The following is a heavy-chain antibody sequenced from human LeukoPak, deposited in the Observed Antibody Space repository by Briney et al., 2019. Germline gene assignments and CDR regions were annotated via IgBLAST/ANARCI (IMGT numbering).Heavy chain of an antibody. CDR3: ARCWSRPYYYGMDV. Sequence: GGSLRLSCAASGFTVSSNYMSWVRQAPGKGLEWVSVIYDGGSTYYAGSVKGRFTISRDNSKNTLYLQMNSLRAEDTAVYYCARCWSRPYYYGMDVWGQGTTVTVSS. D-gene: IGHD3-3*01. CDR2: IYDGGST. CDR1: GFTVSSNY. V-gene: IGHV3-53*01. J-gene: IGHJ6*02.